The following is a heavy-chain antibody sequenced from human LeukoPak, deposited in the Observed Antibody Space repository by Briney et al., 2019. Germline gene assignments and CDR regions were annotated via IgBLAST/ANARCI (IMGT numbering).Heavy chain of an antibody. Sequence: GGSLRLSCAASGFTFSSYAMDWVRQAPGKGLEWVAFIRCGGSNKYYADSVKGRFTISRDNAKNTLYLQMNNLRAEDTAVYYCGKGEIEYCCSISCSPTTVTPLFAYWGQGPLVTVSS. J-gene: IGHJ4*02. CDR1: GFTFSSYA. D-gene: IGHD2/OR15-2a*01. CDR2: IRCGGSNK. V-gene: IGHV3-30*02. CDR3: GKGEIEYCCSISCSPTTVTPLFAY.